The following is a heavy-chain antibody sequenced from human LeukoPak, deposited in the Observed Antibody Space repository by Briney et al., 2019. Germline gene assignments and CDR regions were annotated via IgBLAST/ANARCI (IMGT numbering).Heavy chain of an antibody. CDR1: GGSVNSGTYY. J-gene: IGHJ4*02. CDR3: VYSSGYAFEY. CDR2: IYYSGSA. V-gene: IGHV4-39*07. D-gene: IGHD3-22*01. Sequence: SETLSLTCSVSGGSVNSGTYYWSWIRQPPGKGLEWIGNIYYSGSAYYNPSLKSRVTMSVDTSKNQFSLKLSSVTAADTAVYYCVYSSGYAFEYWGQGTLVIISS.